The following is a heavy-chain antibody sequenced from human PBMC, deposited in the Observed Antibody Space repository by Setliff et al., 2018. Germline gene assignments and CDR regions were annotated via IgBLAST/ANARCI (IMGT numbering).Heavy chain of an antibody. D-gene: IGHD1-26*01. CDR2: IYPADSDT. Sequence: GESLKISCQGSGYSFTNNWIAWVRQMPGKGLECMGIIYPADSDTTYSPSFQGQVTISADKSINTAYLQWSSLKASDTAIYYCARVGPLTDDAFDIWGQGTMVTVS. CDR3: ARVGPLTDDAFDI. J-gene: IGHJ3*02. V-gene: IGHV5-51*01. CDR1: GYSFTNNW.